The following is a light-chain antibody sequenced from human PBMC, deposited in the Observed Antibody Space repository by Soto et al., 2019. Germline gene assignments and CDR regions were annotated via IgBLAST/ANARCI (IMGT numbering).Light chain of an antibody. CDR1: QSVSSS. CDR2: DAS. Sequence: EIVLTQSPATLSLSPGERVTLSCRASQSVSSSLAWFQQKPGQAPRLLIYDASKRATGIPARFGGSGSGTDFTLTINSLEPEDFAVYYCQQRSNQRTFGGGTRVEMK. J-gene: IGKJ4*01. CDR3: QQRSNQRT. V-gene: IGKV3-11*01.